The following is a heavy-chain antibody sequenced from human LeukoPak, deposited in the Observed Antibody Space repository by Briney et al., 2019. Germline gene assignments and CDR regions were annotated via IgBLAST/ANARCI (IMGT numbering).Heavy chain of an antibody. Sequence: PSETLSLTCTVSGGSINNYYWSWIRQPPGKGLEWIGYIYYTGSTNYNPSLKSRVTISLDTSKNQFSLKLNSVTAADTAVYYCARGFGSSGYYLPGYWGQGTLVTVSS. D-gene: IGHD3-22*01. CDR2: IYYTGST. J-gene: IGHJ4*02. CDR1: GGSINNYY. CDR3: ARGFGSSGYYLPGY. V-gene: IGHV4-59*01.